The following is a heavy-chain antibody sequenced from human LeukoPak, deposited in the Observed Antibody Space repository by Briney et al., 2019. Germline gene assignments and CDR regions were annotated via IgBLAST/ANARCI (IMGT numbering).Heavy chain of an antibody. Sequence: SETLSLTCTVSSGSISSYYWSWIRQPAGKGLEWIGRIYTSGSTNYNPSLKSRVTMSVDTSKNQFSLKLSSVTAADTAVYYCAREGAYYYDRIRDYWGQGTLVTVSS. J-gene: IGHJ4*02. CDR1: SGSISSYY. V-gene: IGHV4-4*07. CDR3: AREGAYYYDRIRDY. CDR2: IYTSGST. D-gene: IGHD3-22*01.